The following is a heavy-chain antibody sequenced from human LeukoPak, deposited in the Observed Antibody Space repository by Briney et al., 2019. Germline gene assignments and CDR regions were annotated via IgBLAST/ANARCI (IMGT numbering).Heavy chain of an antibody. CDR2: ISYDGSNK. V-gene: IGHV3-30-3*01. CDR3: ARDGEMASYFDY. D-gene: IGHD5-24*01. CDR1: GFTFSSYA. Sequence: PGGSLRLSCAASGFTFSSYAMHWVCQAPGKGLEWVAVISYDGSNKYYADSVKGRFTISRDNSKNTLYLQMNSLRAEDTAVYYCARDGEMASYFDYWGQGTLVTVSS. J-gene: IGHJ4*02.